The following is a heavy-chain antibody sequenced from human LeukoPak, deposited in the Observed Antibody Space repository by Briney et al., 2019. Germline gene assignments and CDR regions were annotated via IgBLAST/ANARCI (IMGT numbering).Heavy chain of an antibody. D-gene: IGHD2-8*01. CDR2: MNPNSGNT. CDR3: ARGPRYCTNGVCYTATLY. CDR1: GYTFTSYD. V-gene: IGHV1-8*03. J-gene: IGHJ4*02. Sequence: APVKVSCKASGYTFTSYDINWVRQATGQGLEWMGWMNPNSGNTGYAQKFQGRVTITRNTSISTAYMELSSLRSEDTAVYYCARGPRYCTNGVCYTATLYWGQGTLVTVSS.